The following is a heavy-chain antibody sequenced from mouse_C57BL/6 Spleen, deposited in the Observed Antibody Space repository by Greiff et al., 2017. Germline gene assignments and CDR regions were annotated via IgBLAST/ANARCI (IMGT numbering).Heavy chain of an antibody. V-gene: IGHV1-4*01. J-gene: IGHJ3*01. CDR3: ARGDYDVAWFAY. CDR1: GYTFTSYT. D-gene: IGHD2-4*01. Sequence: VQLQQPGAELARPGASVKLSCKASGYTFTSYTMHWVKQRPGQGLEWIGFINPSSGSTKYNQKFKDKATLTADKSSSAAYMQLSSLTSEDSAVYYCARGDYDVAWFAYWGQGTLVTVSA. CDR2: INPSSGST.